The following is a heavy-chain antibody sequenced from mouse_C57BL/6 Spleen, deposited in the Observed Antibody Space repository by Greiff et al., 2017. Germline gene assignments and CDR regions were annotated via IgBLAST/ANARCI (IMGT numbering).Heavy chain of an antibody. V-gene: IGHV1-54*01. CDR2: INPGSGGT. D-gene: IGHD2-5*01. Sequence: QVQLQQSGAELVRPGTSVKVSCKASGYAFTNYLIEWVKQRPGQGLEWIGVINPGSGGTNYNEKFKGKATLTADKSSSTAYMQLSRLTSEDSAVYFGARTGSNYEWDYFDDWGQGTTLTVSS. CDR3: ARTGSNYEWDYFDD. J-gene: IGHJ2*01. CDR1: GYAFTNYL.